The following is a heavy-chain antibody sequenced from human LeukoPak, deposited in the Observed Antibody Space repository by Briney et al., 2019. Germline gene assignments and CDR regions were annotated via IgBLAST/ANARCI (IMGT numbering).Heavy chain of an antibody. V-gene: IGHV3-23*01. J-gene: IGHJ4*02. CDR2: ISGSGGST. CDR1: GFTFSSYA. Sequence: QTGGSLRLSCAASGFTFSSYAMSWVRQAPGKGLEWVSAISGSGGSTYYADSVKGRFTISRDNSKNTLYLQMNSLRAEDTAVYYCARGSTYYDSSGQVPFDYWGQGTLVTVSS. D-gene: IGHD3-22*01. CDR3: ARGSTYYDSSGQVPFDY.